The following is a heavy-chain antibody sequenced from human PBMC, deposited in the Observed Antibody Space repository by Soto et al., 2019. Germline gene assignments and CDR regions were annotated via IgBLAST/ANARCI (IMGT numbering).Heavy chain of an antibody. J-gene: IGHJ4*02. CDR3: AGGNGGFEQFDC. D-gene: IGHD1-26*01. CDR2: IFYSGST. Sequence: SETLSLTCTVSGGSVVSNSYWSWIRQPPGKGLEWIGYIFYSGSTNYNPSLKSRVTVSVDPSKNQFSLKLSSVSAADTAVYFCAGGNGGFEQFDCRGQGTLVTVSS. CDR1: GGSVVSNSY. V-gene: IGHV4-59*02.